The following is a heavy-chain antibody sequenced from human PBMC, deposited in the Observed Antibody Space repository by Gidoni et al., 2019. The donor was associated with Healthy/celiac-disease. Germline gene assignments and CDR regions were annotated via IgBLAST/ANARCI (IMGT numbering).Heavy chain of an antibody. CDR3: ARDRYCSSTSCPLDY. CDR1: GYTFNSYG. J-gene: IGHJ4*02. D-gene: IGHD2-2*01. V-gene: IGHV1-18*01. Sequence: QVQPVQSGAEVNKTGASGQVSCKDSGYTFNSYGISWVRQAPGQGLEWMGWISAYNGNTNYAQKLQGRVTMTTDTSTSTAYMELRSLRSDDTAVYYCARDRYCSSTSCPLDYWGQGTLVTVSS. CDR2: ISAYNGNT.